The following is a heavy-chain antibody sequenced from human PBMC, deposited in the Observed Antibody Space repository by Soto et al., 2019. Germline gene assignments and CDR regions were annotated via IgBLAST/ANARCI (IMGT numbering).Heavy chain of an antibody. CDR1: GGTFSSYA. CDR2: IIPIFGTA. J-gene: IGHJ6*02. D-gene: IGHD5-18*01. V-gene: IGHV1-69*13. Sequence: SVKVSCKASGGTFSSYAISWVRQAPGQGLEWMGGIIPIFGTANYAQKFQGRVTITADESTSTAYMELSSLRSEDTAVYYCATQEHVDTAMVMNYYYYGMDVWGQGTTVTVSS. CDR3: ATQEHVDTAMVMNYYYYGMDV.